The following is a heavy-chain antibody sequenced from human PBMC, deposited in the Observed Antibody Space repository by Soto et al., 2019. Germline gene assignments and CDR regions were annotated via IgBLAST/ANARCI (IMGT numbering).Heavy chain of an antibody. J-gene: IGHJ5*02. V-gene: IGHV4-4*01. CDR2: IYHTXSP. D-gene: IGHD5-18*01. CDR1: GGSISSNW. Sequence: PXXTLSLTCAVSGGSISSNWWSWVRQPPGKGLERMGXIYHTXSPNHNTSLNXXVTLSVDXXRNYFSLDLSSVTAADTAVYCCSSQTYSYAWHHCGQGIQVTVSS. CDR3: SSQTYSYAWHH.